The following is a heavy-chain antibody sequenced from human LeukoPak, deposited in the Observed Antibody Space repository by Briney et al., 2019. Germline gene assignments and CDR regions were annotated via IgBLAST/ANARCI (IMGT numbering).Heavy chain of an antibody. Sequence: PSETLSLICSMYGGSFSNYYWSWIRQPPGKGMEWIGEINHSGSINYDPSLKSRVTMSLDTSKNQLSLELKSVTAADTAVYFCAMDTDTSGNSWGQGTLVSVSS. CDR1: GGSFSNYY. J-gene: IGHJ4*02. D-gene: IGHD3-22*01. CDR3: AMDTDTSGNS. CDR2: INHSGSI. V-gene: IGHV4-34*01.